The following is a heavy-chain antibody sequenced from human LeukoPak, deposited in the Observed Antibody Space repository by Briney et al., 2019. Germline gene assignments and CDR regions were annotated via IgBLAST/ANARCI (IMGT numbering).Heavy chain of an antibody. CDR2: ISYDGSNK. Sequence: GGSLRLSCAASGFTFSSYAMHWVRQAPGKGLEWVAVISYDGSNKYYADSVKGRFTISRDNSKNTLYLQMNSLRAGDTAVYYCAREMGYSYGPHYFDYWGQGTLVTVSS. CDR3: AREMGYSYGPHYFDY. V-gene: IGHV3-30*04. CDR1: GFTFSSYA. J-gene: IGHJ4*02. D-gene: IGHD5-18*01.